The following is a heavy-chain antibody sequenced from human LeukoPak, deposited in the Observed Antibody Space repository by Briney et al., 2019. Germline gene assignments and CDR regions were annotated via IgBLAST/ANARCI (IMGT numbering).Heavy chain of an antibody. J-gene: IGHJ4*02. CDR2: INGNNGTI. V-gene: IGHV3-11*01. Sequence: GGSLRLSCAASGFTFSDYYMSWFRHAPGKGLEWLSYINGNNGTIYYADSVRGRFTISRDNAKNSVYLQMNSLRGEDTAVYYCVRAYSRGYSDDFDYWGQGTLVTVSS. CDR3: VRAYSRGYSDDFDY. CDR1: GFTFSDYY. D-gene: IGHD3-22*01.